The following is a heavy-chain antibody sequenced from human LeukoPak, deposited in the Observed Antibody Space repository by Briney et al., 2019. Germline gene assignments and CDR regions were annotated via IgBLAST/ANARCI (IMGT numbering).Heavy chain of an antibody. Sequence: SETLSLTCTVSGGSISSYYWSWIRQPPGKGLEWIGYIYYSGSTNYNPSLKSRVTISVDTSKNQFSLKLSSVTAADTAVYYCARLPRYAFDIWGQGTMVTVSS. CDR1: GGSISSYY. V-gene: IGHV4-59*08. CDR3: ARLPRYAFDI. CDR2: IYYSGST. J-gene: IGHJ3*02.